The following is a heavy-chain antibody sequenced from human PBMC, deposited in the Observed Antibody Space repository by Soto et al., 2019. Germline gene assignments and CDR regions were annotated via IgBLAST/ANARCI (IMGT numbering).Heavy chain of an antibody. CDR1: GFAFNTYW. V-gene: IGHV3-74*01. CDR3: ARVTYYAPVDP. D-gene: IGHD3-10*01. J-gene: IGHJ5*02. Sequence: EVQLVESGGGLVQPGGSLRLSCAASGFAFNTYWMHWVRQAPGEGLEWVSRINGDGTSPIYADSVKGRFTISRDNTKNTLYLLMNSLRVEDTAVYYCARVTYYAPVDPWGQGTLVTVSS. CDR2: INGDGTSP.